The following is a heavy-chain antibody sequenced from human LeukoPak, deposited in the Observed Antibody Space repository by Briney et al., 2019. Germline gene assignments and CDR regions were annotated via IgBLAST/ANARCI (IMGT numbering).Heavy chain of an antibody. CDR1: GGSISGYY. CDR2: IYYSGST. V-gene: IGHV4-59*01. J-gene: IGHJ4*02. CDR3: ARGAYTYYFDY. D-gene: IGHD4-11*01. Sequence: SETLSLTCTVSGGSISGYYWSWIRQPPGKGLEWIGYIYYSGSTNYNPSLKSRVAISVDTSKNQFSLKLSSVTAADTAVYYCARGAYTYYFDYWGQGTLVTVSS.